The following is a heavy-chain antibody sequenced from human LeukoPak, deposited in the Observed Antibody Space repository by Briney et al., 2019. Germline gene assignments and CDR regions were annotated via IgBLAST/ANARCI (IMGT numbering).Heavy chain of an antibody. CDR3: ARGRLGRQHASFFDS. CDR2: IYYSGST. V-gene: IGHV4-59*08. CDR1: DGSMGTYY. Sequence: SATLSLTCSVSDGSMGTYYWGWIRPPPGKRLEWIGYIYYSGSTTYNPSLKSRVTISVDTSKNQFSLQLTSMTAADTAVYYCARGRLGRQHASFFDSWGQGTLVTVSS. D-gene: IGHD2-2*01. J-gene: IGHJ4*02.